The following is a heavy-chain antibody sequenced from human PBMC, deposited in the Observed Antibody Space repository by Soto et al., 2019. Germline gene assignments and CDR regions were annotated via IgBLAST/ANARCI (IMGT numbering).Heavy chain of an antibody. J-gene: IGHJ4*02. CDR3: ARVVIGSMVRGVTDDY. CDR1: GFTFSSYS. Sequence: GGSLRLSCAASGFTFSSYSMNWVRQAPGKGLEWVSSISSSSSYIYYADSVKGRFTISRDNAKNSLYLQMNSLRAEDTAVYYCARVVIGSMVRGVTDDYWGQGTLVTVSS. V-gene: IGHV3-21*01. CDR2: ISSSSSYI. D-gene: IGHD3-10*01.